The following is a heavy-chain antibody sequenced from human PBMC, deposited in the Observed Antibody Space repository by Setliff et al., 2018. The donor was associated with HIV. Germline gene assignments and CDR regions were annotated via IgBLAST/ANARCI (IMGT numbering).Heavy chain of an antibody. CDR3: ARVRGGLNEYLDS. D-gene: IGHD1-1*01. CDR1: GYSFTTSG. Sequence: ASVKVSCKASGYSFTTSGVSWVRQAPGQGLEWMGWINIRSGNTNYAQDFQDRVTMTSDTSTETAYMELRSLTFADTAVYFCARVRGGLNEYLDSWGQGTLVTVSS. V-gene: IGHV1-18*01. CDR2: INIRSGNT. J-gene: IGHJ4*02.